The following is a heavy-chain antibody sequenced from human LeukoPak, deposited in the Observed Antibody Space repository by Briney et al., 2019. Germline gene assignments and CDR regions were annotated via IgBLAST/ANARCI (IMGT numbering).Heavy chain of an antibody. CDR3: AKDMGNRRYDFWSGYYFQGMDV. D-gene: IGHD3-3*01. CDR2: ISSSSSTI. Sequence: GGSLRLSCAASGFTFSSYSMNWVRQAPGKGLEWVSYISSSSSTIYYADSVKGRFTISRDNAKNSLYLQMNSLRAEDTALYYCAKDMGNRRYDFWSGYYFQGMDVWGQGTTVTVSS. J-gene: IGHJ6*02. V-gene: IGHV3-48*01. CDR1: GFTFSSYS.